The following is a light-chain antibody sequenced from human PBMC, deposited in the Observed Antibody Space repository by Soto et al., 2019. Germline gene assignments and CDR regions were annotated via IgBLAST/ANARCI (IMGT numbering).Light chain of an antibody. CDR2: EVS. V-gene: IGLV2-14*01. CDR1: SSDVGGYNY. J-gene: IGLJ3*02. CDR3: SSYTTSGTPV. Sequence: QSALTQPASVSGSPGQTITISCTGTSSDVGGYNYLSWYQQHPGKAPKVMIYEVSTLPSGVSNRCSGSNSVNTSYLTIPALQAVDEADYFCSSYTTSGTPVFGGGTKLTVL.